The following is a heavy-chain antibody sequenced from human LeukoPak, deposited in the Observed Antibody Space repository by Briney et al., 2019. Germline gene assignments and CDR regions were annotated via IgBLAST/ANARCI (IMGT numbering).Heavy chain of an antibody. CDR3: ARGEVVPAAKALSSYYYYYMDV. CDR1: GYTFTTYA. V-gene: IGHV1-3*01. CDR2: INADNGNT. Sequence: ASVKVSCKASGYTFTTYAIHWVRQAPGQSLEWMGWINADNGNTKYSREFQGRVTITRDTSASTAHMEMSSLRSEDTAVYYCARGEVVPAAKALSSYYYYYMDVWGKGTTVTVSS. D-gene: IGHD2-2*01. J-gene: IGHJ6*03.